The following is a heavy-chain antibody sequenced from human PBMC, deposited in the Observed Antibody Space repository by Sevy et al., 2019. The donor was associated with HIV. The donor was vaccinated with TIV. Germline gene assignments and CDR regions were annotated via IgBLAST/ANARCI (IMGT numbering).Heavy chain of an antibody. CDR1: GFTFSSYD. J-gene: IGHJ4*02. D-gene: IGHD6-13*01. CDR3: ATDLEQQLGPDY. Sequence: GGYLRLSCAASGFTFSSYDMSWVRQAPGKGLEWVSGISPTGGTTHYAESVKGRFIISRDNSKKTLFLQMNSLRAEDTALYYCATDLEQQLGPDYWGQGTQVTVSS. CDR2: ISPTGGTT. V-gene: IGHV3-23*01.